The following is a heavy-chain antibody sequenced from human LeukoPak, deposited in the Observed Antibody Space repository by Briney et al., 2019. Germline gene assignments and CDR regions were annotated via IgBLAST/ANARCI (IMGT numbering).Heavy chain of an antibody. CDR3: AKGHTYYYDSSGYSRDAFDI. J-gene: IGHJ3*02. D-gene: IGHD3-22*01. V-gene: IGHV3-9*03. Sequence: GGSLRLSCEASGFTFDDYAMHWVRQAPGKGLEWVAGISWNSGSIGYADSVKGRFTISRDNAKNSLYLQINSLRAEDMALYYCAKGHTYYYDSSGYSRDAFDIWGQGTMVTVSS. CDR2: ISWNSGSI. CDR1: GFTFDDYA.